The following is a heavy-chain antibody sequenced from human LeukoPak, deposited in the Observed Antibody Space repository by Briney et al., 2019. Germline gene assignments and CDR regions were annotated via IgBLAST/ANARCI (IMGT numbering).Heavy chain of an antibody. J-gene: IGHJ4*02. D-gene: IGHD3-10*01. Sequence: SVKVSCKASGGTFSSYAISWVRQAPGQGLEWMGGIIPIFGTANYAQKFQGRVTITADESTSTAYMELSSLRSEDTAVYYCASTYYYGSGSYRGGRFDYWGQGPLVTVSS. V-gene: IGHV1-69*13. CDR1: GGTFSSYA. CDR3: ASTYYYGSGSYRGGRFDY. CDR2: IIPIFGTA.